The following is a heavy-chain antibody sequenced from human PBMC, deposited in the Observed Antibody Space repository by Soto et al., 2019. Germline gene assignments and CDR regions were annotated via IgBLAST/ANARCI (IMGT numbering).Heavy chain of an antibody. CDR1: GFSLRMYW. CDR2: INDDGIST. CDR3: TRGPRPTSTGTGDC. J-gene: IGHJ4*02. Sequence: GSLRLSCATSGFSLRMYWMDWVRQAPGKGPEWVSGINDDGISTNYADSVKGRFTISRDNAKNTLYLQMNALRVEDTGVYYCTRGPRPTSTGTGDCWGQGTLVTVSS. D-gene: IGHD1-1*01. V-gene: IGHV3-74*01.